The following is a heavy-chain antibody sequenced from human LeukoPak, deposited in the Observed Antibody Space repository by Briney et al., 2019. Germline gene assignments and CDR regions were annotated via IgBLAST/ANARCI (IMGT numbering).Heavy chain of an antibody. CDR1: GFTFSNAW. Sequence: GGSLRLSCAASGFTFSNAWMSWVRQAPGKGLEWVSYISSSSDTIYYADSVKGRFTISRDNAKNSLYLQTNSLRDQDTAVYYCARDLRSGWYYFDFWGQGTPVTVSS. CDR3: ARDLRSGWYYFDF. V-gene: IGHV3-48*02. J-gene: IGHJ4*02. D-gene: IGHD6-19*01. CDR2: ISSSSDTI.